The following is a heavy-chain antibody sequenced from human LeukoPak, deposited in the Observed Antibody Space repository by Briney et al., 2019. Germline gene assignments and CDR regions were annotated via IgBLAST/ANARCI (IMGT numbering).Heavy chain of an antibody. D-gene: IGHD6-13*01. V-gene: IGHV4-34*01. J-gene: IGHJ4*02. CDR2: INHSGST. CDR3: ARGSSSWYVGKANGY. CDR1: GGSFSGYY. Sequence: SETLSLTCAVYGGSFSGYYWSWIRQPPGKGLEWIGEINHSGSTNYNPSLKSRVTISVDTSKNQFSLKLSSVTAADTAVYYCARGSSSWYVGKANGYWGQGTLVTVSS.